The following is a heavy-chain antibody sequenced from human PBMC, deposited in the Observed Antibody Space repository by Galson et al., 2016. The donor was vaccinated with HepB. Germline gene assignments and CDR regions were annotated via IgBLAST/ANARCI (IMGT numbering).Heavy chain of an antibody. CDR1: GGSISSYY. CDR3: ARWYYDYVWGSYGMDV. J-gene: IGHJ6*02. V-gene: IGHV4-59*01. D-gene: IGHD3-16*01. Sequence: SETLSLTCTVSGGSISSYYWSWIRQPPGKGLEWIGYIYYSGSTNYNPSLKSRVTISVDTSKNQFSLKLSSVTAADTAVYYCARWYYDYVWGSYGMDVWSQGTTVTVSS. CDR2: IYYSGST.